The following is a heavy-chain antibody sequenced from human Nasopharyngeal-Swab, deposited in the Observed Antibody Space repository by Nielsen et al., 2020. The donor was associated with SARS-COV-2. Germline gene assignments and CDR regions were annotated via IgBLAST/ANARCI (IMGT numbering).Heavy chain of an antibody. V-gene: IGHV1-46*01. CDR2: INPSGGST. D-gene: IGHD3-16*02. CDR1: GYTFTSYY. Sequence: KVSCKASGYTFTSYYMHWVRQAPGQGLEWMGIINPSGGSTSYAQKFQGRVTMTRDTSTSTVYMELSSLRSEDTAVYYCARDGFWGLRLGELSLYLAGMDVWGQGTTVTVSS. CDR3: ARDGFWGLRLGELSLYLAGMDV. J-gene: IGHJ6*02.